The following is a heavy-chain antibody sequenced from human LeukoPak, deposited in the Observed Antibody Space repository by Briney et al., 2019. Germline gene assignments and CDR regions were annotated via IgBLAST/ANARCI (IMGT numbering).Heavy chain of an antibody. D-gene: IGHD3-10*01. J-gene: IGHJ6*02. CDR2: IYYTGNT. Sequence: SETLSLTCSVSGDSITSEDNYWTWIRQPPGKGPEWIASIYYTGNTDYNESLKSRVTVSVDTSKNQFSLNLNSVTVADTAVYFCVREFISGSYRSARGPNYKYYMDVWGQGTTVIVSS. CDR1: GDSITSEDNY. CDR3: VREFISGSYRSARGPNYKYYMDV. V-gene: IGHV4-30-4*01.